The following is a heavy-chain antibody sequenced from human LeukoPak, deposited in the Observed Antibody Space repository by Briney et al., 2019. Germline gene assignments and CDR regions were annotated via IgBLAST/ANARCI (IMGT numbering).Heavy chain of an antibody. Sequence: GGSLRLSCAASGFTFSSYWMSWVRQAPGKGLEWVANIKQDGSEKYYVDSVKGRFTISRDNAKNSLYLQMNSLRAEDTAVYYCAKESYDSSGYFVGVGFDYWGQGTLVTVSS. J-gene: IGHJ4*02. CDR2: IKQDGSEK. V-gene: IGHV3-7*01. CDR1: GFTFSSYW. CDR3: AKESYDSSGYFVGVGFDY. D-gene: IGHD3-22*01.